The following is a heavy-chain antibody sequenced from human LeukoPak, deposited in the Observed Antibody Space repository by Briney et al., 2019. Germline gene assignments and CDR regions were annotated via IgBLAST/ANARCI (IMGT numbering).Heavy chain of an antibody. CDR2: IYYSGSP. CDR3: ARGDPEDFDY. J-gene: IGHJ4*02. CDR1: GGSISRGGYY. Sequence: PSETLSLTCTASGGSISRGGYYWSWIRQRPGKGLEWIGFIYYSGSPNYNPSLKSRGTISVDTSKNQFSLKLTSVTVADTAVYYCARGDPEDFDYWGQGTLVTVSS. D-gene: IGHD5-24*01. V-gene: IGHV4-31*03.